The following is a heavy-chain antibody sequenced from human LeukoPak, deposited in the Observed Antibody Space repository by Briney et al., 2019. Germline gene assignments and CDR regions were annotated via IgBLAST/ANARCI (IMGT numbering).Heavy chain of an antibody. D-gene: IGHD2-8*01. CDR1: GFTFSSYS. CDR3: ARDRMVGYYHYGMDV. V-gene: IGHV3-21*01. CDR2: ISSSSTYI. J-gene: IGHJ6*02. Sequence: PGGSLRLSCAASGFTFSSYSMNWVRQAPGKGLEWVSSISSSSTYISYADSVKGRFTISRDNARNTLYLQMDSLRAEDTAVYYCARDRMVGYYHYGMDVWGQGTTVSVSS.